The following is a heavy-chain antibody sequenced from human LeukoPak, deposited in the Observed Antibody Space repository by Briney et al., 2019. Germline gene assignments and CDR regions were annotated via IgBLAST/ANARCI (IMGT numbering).Heavy chain of an antibody. CDR2: INPNSGGT. Sequence: ASVKVSCKASGYTFTGYYMHWVRQAPGQGLEWMGWINPNSGGTNYAQKFQGRVTMTRDTSISTAYMELSRLRSDDTAVYYRARDRWFGELYYYYMDVWGKGTTVTISS. D-gene: IGHD3-10*01. J-gene: IGHJ6*03. CDR1: GYTFTGYY. CDR3: ARDRWFGELYYYYMDV. V-gene: IGHV1-2*02.